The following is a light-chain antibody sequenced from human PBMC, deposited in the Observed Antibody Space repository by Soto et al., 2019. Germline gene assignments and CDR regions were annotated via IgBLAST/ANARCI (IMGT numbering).Light chain of an antibody. CDR2: GAS. CDR3: QQYNIWPLYT. J-gene: IGKJ2*01. V-gene: IGKV3-15*01. Sequence: EIVMTQSPATLYVSPGERVTLSCWASQSIRRNLAWYQQKPGQAPRLLMYGASIRATGFPARFSGSGSGTEFTLTISSLQSEDFAVYYFQQYNIWPLYTFGQGTKLDIK. CDR1: QSIRRN.